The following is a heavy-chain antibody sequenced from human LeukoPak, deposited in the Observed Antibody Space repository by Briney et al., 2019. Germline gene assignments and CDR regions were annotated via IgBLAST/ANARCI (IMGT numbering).Heavy chain of an antibody. D-gene: IGHD4-17*01. CDR1: GYRFDNFY. CDR2: FDPEDGET. J-gene: IGHJ4*02. Sequence: ASVKVSCKASGYRFDNFYLHWVRQAPGKGLEWMGGFDPEDGETIYAQKFQGRVTMTEDTSTDTAYMELSSLRSEDTAVYYCATGKMTTVTTYSDYWGQGTLVTVSS. CDR3: ATGKMTTVTTYSDY. V-gene: IGHV1-24*01.